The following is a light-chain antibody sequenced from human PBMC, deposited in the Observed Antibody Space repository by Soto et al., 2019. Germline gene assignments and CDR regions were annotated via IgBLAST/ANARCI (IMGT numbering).Light chain of an antibody. CDR1: QSVSSSH. Sequence: EIVLTQSPGTLSLSPVERATLSCRASQSVSSSHLAWYQQKPGQAPRLLISGASSRATGIPDRFTGSGSGTDFTLTISSLQSEDFAVYYCQQYNTWRSITFGQGTRLEIK. CDR2: GAS. V-gene: IGKV3-20*01. CDR3: QQYNTWRSIT. J-gene: IGKJ5*01.